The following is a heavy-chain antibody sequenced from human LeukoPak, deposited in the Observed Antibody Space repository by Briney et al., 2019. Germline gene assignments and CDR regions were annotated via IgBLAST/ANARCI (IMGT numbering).Heavy chain of an antibody. CDR3: ARGELELLNY. J-gene: IGHJ4*02. V-gene: IGHV1-8*01. CDR2: MNPNSAKT. CDR1: GYNFTSFD. Sequence: ASVKVSCKTSGYNFTSFDINWVRQATGQGLEWMGWMNPNSAKTGYAQKFQGRVALTSDTSLSIAYMELSSLKSEDTAVYYCARGELELLNYWGRGTLVTVSS. D-gene: IGHD1-7*01.